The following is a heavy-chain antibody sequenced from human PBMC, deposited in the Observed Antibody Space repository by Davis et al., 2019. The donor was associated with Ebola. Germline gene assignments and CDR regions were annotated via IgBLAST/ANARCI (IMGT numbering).Heavy chain of an antibody. V-gene: IGHV5-10-1*01. Sequence: GESLKISCKGSGYSFTSYWISWVRQMPGKGLEWMGRIDPSDSYTDYSPSFQGHVSISTDKSINTAYLQWNSLKASDTAMYYCARLVPADGMDVWGKGTTVTVSS. D-gene: IGHD2-2*01. CDR2: IDPSDSYT. CDR3: ARLVPADGMDV. CDR1: GYSFTSYW. J-gene: IGHJ6*04.